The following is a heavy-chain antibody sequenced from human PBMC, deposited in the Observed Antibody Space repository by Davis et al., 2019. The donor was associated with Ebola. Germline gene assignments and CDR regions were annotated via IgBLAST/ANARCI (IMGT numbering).Heavy chain of an antibody. CDR3: AIGGAPVY. D-gene: IGHD1-26*01. J-gene: IGHJ4*02. Sequence: AASVKVSCKVSGHTLSASSLPWVRQAPGRGLEWVGGLDHEDGETLYAQKYQGRVTVTEDTSTDTGYMELSGLRFEDTAVYYCAIGGAPVYWGQGTLVSVLS. V-gene: IGHV1-24*01. CDR1: GHTLSASS. CDR2: LDHEDGET.